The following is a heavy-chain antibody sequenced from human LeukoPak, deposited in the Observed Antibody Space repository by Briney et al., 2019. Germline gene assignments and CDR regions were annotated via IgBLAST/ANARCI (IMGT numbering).Heavy chain of an antibody. CDR2: IIPIFGTA. Sequence: GASVKVSCKASGGTFSSYAISWVRQAPGQGLEWMGGIIPIFGTANYAQKFQGRVTITADESTSTAYMELSSLRSEDTAVYYCARDQYQLLYGNAFDIWGQGTMVTVPS. J-gene: IGHJ3*02. CDR1: GGTFSSYA. V-gene: IGHV1-69*13. CDR3: ARDQYQLLYGNAFDI. D-gene: IGHD2-2*02.